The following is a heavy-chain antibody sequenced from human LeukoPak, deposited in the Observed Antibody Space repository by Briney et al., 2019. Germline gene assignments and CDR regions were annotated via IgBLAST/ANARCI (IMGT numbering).Heavy chain of an antibody. D-gene: IGHD1-26*01. J-gene: IGHJ5*02. CDR1: GGTISSSSYY. V-gene: IGHV4-39*01. CDR2: IYYSGST. Sequence: SETLSLTCTVAGGTISSSSYYWGWIRQPPGKGLEWIGSIYYSGSTYYNPSLKSRVTISVDTSKNQLSLKLSSVTAADTAVYYCASTRRSSVVGAINWFDPWGQGTLVTVSS. CDR3: ASTRRSSVVGAINWFDP.